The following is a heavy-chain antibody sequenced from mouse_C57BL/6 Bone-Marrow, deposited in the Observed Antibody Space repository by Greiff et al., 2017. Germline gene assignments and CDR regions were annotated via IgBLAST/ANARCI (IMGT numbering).Heavy chain of an antibody. J-gene: IGHJ2*01. CDR2: ISSGGSYT. Sequence: EVQGVESGGDLVKPGGSLKLSCAASGFTFSSYGMSWVRQTPDKRLEWVATISSGGSYTYYPDSVKGRFTISRDNAKNTLYLQMSSLKSEDTAMYYCARLDGWEDYWGQGTTLTVSS. V-gene: IGHV5-6*01. D-gene: IGHD2-3*01. CDR1: GFTFSSYG. CDR3: ARLDGWEDY.